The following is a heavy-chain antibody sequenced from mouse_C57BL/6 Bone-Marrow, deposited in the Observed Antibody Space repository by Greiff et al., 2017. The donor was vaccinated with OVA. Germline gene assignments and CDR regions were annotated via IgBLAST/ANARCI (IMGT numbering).Heavy chain of an antibody. CDR1: GYTFTDYN. Sequence: EVQLQQSGPELVKPGASVKIPCKASGYTFTDYNMDWVKQSHGKSLEWIGDINPNNGGTIYNQKFKGKATLTVDKSSSTAYMALRILTSEDTAVYYCAREEFYYGSSPYFDVWGTGTTVTVSS. CDR2: INPNNGGT. J-gene: IGHJ1*03. CDR3: AREEFYYGSSPYFDV. V-gene: IGHV1-18*01. D-gene: IGHD1-1*01.